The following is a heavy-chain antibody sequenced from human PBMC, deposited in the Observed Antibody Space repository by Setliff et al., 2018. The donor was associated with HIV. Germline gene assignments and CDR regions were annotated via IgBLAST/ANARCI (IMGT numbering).Heavy chain of an antibody. D-gene: IGHD2-15*01. CDR1: GYTFTSYY. CDR2: INPSGGSR. CDR3: ARDKKEVVVSDYYYYYYMDV. Sequence: GASVKVSCKASGYTFTSYYMHWVRQAPGQGLEGMGIINPSGGSRSYAQKFQGRVTMTRDTSTSTVYMELSSLRSEDTAVYYWARDKKEVVVSDYYYYYYMDVWGKGTTVTVSS. J-gene: IGHJ6*03. V-gene: IGHV1-46*01.